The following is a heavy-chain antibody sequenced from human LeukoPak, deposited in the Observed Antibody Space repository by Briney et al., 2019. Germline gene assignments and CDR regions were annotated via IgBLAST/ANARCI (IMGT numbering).Heavy chain of an antibody. CDR1: GFTFSDYY. CDR2: ISSSGDTI. J-gene: IGHJ6*03. CDR3: AKVGTPELHYYYYMDV. V-gene: IGHV3-11*01. Sequence: GGSLRLSCAASGFTFSDYYMSWIRQAPGRGLEWISYISSSGDTIFYADSVKGRFTISRDNAKNTLYLQMNSLRAEDTAVYYCAKVGTPELHYYYYMDVWGKGTTVTVSS. D-gene: IGHD1-26*01.